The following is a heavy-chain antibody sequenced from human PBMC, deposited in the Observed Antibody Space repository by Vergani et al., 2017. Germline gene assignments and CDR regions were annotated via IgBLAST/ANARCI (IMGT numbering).Heavy chain of an antibody. Sequence: QVQLQESGPGLVKPSETLSLTCTVSGGSISSYYWSWIRQHPGKGLEWIGYIYYSGSTNYNPSLKSRVTISVDTSKNQFSLKLSSVTAADTAVYYCASIAVAGSAYFDLWGRGTLVTVSS. CDR2: IYYSGST. D-gene: IGHD6-19*01. V-gene: IGHV4-59*01. CDR3: ASIAVAGSAYFDL. J-gene: IGHJ2*01. CDR1: GGSISSYY.